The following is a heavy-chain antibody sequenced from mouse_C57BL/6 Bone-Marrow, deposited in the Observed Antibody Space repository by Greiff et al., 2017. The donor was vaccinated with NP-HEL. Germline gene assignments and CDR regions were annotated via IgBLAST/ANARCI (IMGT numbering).Heavy chain of an antibody. V-gene: IGHV5-4*03. D-gene: IGHD4-1*01. CDR3: ARTGSNWYFDV. CDR2: ISDGGSYP. Sequence: DVMLVESGGGLVKPGGSLKLSCAASGFTFSSYAMSWVRQTPEKRLEWVATISDGGSYPSYPDNVKGRFTISRDNAKNNLYLQMSHLKSEDTAMYYCARTGSNWYFDVWGTGTTVTVSS. J-gene: IGHJ1*03. CDR1: GFTFSSYA.